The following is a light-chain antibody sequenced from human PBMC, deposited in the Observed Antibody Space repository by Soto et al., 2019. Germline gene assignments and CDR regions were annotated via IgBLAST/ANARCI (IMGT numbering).Light chain of an antibody. J-gene: IGKJ4*01. Sequence: ATLSCRASQSVSSSYLAWYQQKPGQAPRLLIYGASSRATGIPDRFSGSGSGTEFTLTISSLQPEDFATYYCQQLNSYPLTFGGGTKV. CDR3: QQLNSYPLT. V-gene: IGKV3D-20*02. CDR2: GAS. CDR1: QSVSSSY.